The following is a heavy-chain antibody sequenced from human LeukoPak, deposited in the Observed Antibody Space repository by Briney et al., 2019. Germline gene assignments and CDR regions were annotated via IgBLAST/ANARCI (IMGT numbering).Heavy chain of an antibody. CDR1: GGSIRSYY. V-gene: IGHV4-59*12. Sequence: PSETLSLTCTVSGGSIRSYYWSWIRQPPGKGLEWVGYIYDSGSTNYNPSLKSRVTMSVDTSKNQFSLKLSSVTAADTAVYYCARMSGYYKYYFDYWGQGTLVTVSS. CDR2: IYDSGST. CDR3: ARMSGYYKYYFDY. D-gene: IGHD3-22*01. J-gene: IGHJ4*02.